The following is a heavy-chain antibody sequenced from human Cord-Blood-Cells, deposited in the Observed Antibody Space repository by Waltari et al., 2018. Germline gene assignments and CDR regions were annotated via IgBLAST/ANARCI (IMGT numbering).Heavy chain of an antibody. D-gene: IGHD2-2*01. CDR2: LYPGDSDT. CDR3: ARHLGLGDSGCSSTSCYGTGILSYYYGMDV. Sequence: EVQLVQSGAEVKKPGESLKISCTGSGYSFTSYWIGWVRQMHGKGLEWMGILYPGDSDTRYSPSFQGQVTISADKSISTAYLQWSSLKASDTAMYYCARHLGLGDSGCSSTSCYGTGILSYYYGMDVWGQGTTVTVSS. V-gene: IGHV5-51*01. J-gene: IGHJ6*02. CDR1: GYSFTSYW.